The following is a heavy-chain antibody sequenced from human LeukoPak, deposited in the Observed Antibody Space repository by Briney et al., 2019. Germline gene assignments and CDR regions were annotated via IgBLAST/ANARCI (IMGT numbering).Heavy chain of an antibody. J-gene: IGHJ4*02. CDR3: ARFRLYSRTSCPLDY. Sequence: KPSETLSLTCAVYGGSFSGYYWSWIRQPPGKGLEWIGEINHSGSTNYNPSLKGRVTISVDTSKNQFSLKLSSVTAADTAVYYCARFRLYSRTSCPLDYWGQGTRVTLS. CDR1: GGSFSGYY. CDR2: INHSGST. D-gene: IGHD2-2*01. V-gene: IGHV4-34*01.